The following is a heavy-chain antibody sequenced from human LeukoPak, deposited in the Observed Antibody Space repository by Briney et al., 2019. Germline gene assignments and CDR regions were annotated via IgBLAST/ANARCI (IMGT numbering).Heavy chain of an antibody. CDR1: GFTFRTSA. CDR3: ANLKEWLLLGGFDY. D-gene: IGHD3-22*01. Sequence: GGSLRLSCAASGFTFRTSALYWVRQAPGKGLEWVAAISYDERDVYYADSVKGRFAISRDNSKDILYLQMNGLRLEDTAIYYCANLKEWLLLGGFDYWGQGALVTVSS. J-gene: IGHJ4*02. V-gene: IGHV3-30*18. CDR2: ISYDERDV.